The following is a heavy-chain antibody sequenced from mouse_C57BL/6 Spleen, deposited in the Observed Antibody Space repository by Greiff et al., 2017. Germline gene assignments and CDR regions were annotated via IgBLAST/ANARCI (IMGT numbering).Heavy chain of an antibody. CDR2: IYPRSGNT. CDR3: ARYDYDYDDYAMDY. J-gene: IGHJ4*01. Sequence: QVQLQQSGAELARPGASVKLPCKASGYTFTSYGISWVKQRTGQGLEWIGEIYPRSGNTYYNEKFKGKATLTADKSSSTAYMELRSLTSEDSAVYFCARYDYDYDDYAMDYWGQGTSVTVSS. CDR1: GYTFTSYG. D-gene: IGHD2-4*01. V-gene: IGHV1-81*01.